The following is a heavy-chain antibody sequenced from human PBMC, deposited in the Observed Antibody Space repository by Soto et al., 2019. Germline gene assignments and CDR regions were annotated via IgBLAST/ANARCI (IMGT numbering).Heavy chain of an antibody. CDR2: IYWDDDK. D-gene: IGHD7-27*01. CDR3: AHTLPPWGGMDV. J-gene: IGHJ6*02. Sequence: QITLKASGPTLVKPTQTLTLTCTFSGFSLSTSGVGVGWIRQPPGTALEWLALIYWDDDKRYSPSLKRRLTITKDTAKNQVVLTMTNMDPVDTATYYCAHTLPPWGGMDVWGQGTTVTVSS. V-gene: IGHV2-5*02. CDR1: GFSLSTSGVG.